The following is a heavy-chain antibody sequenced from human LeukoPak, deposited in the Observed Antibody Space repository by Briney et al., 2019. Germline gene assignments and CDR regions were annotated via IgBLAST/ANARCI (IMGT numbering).Heavy chain of an antibody. CDR2: ISYDGSNK. D-gene: IGHD3/OR15-3a*01. CDR3: AKVKWTGLAKTFDY. V-gene: IGHV3-30*18. CDR1: GFTFRSFG. J-gene: IGHJ4*02. Sequence: GRSLRLSCAASGFTFRSFGMHRVRQTPGKGLEWVAVISYDGSNKYYADSVKGRFTISRDNSKDTLYLQMNSLRSEDTAVYYCAKVKWTGLAKTFDYWGQGTLVTVSS.